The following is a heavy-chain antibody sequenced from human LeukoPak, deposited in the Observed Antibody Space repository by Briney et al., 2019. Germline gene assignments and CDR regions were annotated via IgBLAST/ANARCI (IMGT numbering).Heavy chain of an antibody. Sequence: SETLSRTCTVSGGSISTYYWSCSLHPPRERLQWIVHIYYSGGTNYSPSLMTRVIISVDTSKNQFSLKLSSVTAADTAVYYCARYPAYGGTYYFDYWGQGTLVTVPS. J-gene: IGHJ4*02. D-gene: IGHD1-26*01. CDR2: IYYSGGT. V-gene: IGHV4-59*01. CDR3: ARYPAYGGTYYFDY. CDR1: GGSISTYY.